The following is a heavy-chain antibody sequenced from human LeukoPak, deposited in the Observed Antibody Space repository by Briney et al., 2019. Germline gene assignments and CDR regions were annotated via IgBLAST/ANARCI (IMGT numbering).Heavy chain of an antibody. D-gene: IGHD3-22*01. V-gene: IGHV1-69*04. J-gene: IGHJ4*02. CDR3: ARGTYYYDRPLDY. CDR2: IIPILGIA. Sequence: SVKVSCKASGGTFSSYAISWVRQAPGQGLEWMGRIIPILGIANYAQKFQGRVTITADKSTSTAYMELSSLRSEDTAVYYCARGTYYYDRPLDYWGQGTLVTVSS. CDR1: GGTFSSYA.